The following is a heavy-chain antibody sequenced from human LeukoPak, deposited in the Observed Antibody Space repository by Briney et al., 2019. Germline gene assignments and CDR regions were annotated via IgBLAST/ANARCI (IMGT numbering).Heavy chain of an antibody. CDR2: INHNGRT. J-gene: IGHJ5*01. D-gene: IGHD3-3*01. CDR1: GGSFSNYD. V-gene: IGHV4-34*01. CDR3: ARGRSRVTVFGVALNWFDS. Sequence: PSETLSLTCAVYGGSFSNYDWTWIRQPPGKGLEWIGEINHNGRTNYNPSLKSRLTISADTSKNQFSLKLRSVTAAGTAVYYCARGRSRVTVFGVALNWFDSWGQGNLVSVSS.